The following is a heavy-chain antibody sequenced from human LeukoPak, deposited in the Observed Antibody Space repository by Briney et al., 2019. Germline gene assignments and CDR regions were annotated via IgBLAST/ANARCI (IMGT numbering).Heavy chain of an antibody. D-gene: IGHD3-22*01. Sequence: GGSLRLSCAASGFTFSRYAMSWVRQAPGKGLEWVSAISGSGGSTYYADSVKGRFTTSRDNSKNTLYLQMNSLRAEDTAVYYCAKGVPYYYDSSGYLFDYWGQGTLVTVSS. CDR1: GFTFSRYA. J-gene: IGHJ4*02. V-gene: IGHV3-23*01. CDR2: ISGSGGST. CDR3: AKGVPYYYDSSGYLFDY.